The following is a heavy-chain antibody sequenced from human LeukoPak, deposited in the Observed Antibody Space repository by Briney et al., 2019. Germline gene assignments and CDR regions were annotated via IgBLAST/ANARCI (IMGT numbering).Heavy chain of an antibody. Sequence: GXXLRLSCAASGFAFSNYGLHWVRQAPGKGLEWVAFIQYDGSNKFHTDSVKGGFTISRDNSKNTLFLQMNSLRAEDTAVYYCAKPGGRVGESLNGIDYWGQGTLVTVS. CDR1: GFAFSNYG. J-gene: IGHJ4*02. D-gene: IGHD3-10*01. V-gene: IGHV3-30*02. CDR3: AKPGGRVGESLNGIDY. CDR2: IQYDGSNK.